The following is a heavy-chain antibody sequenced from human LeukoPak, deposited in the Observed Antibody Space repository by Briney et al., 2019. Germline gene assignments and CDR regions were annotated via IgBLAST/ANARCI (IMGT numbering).Heavy chain of an antibody. J-gene: IGHJ5*02. V-gene: IGHV5-51*01. Sequence: ESLKISCQGSGYRFTSYWIGWVRQIHGKGLEWMGIIYPGDSDTRYSPSFQGQVTISADKSISTAYLQWSSLKASDTAMYYCARLAGRGYCSGGSCYPNWFDPWGQGTLVTVSS. CDR3: ARLAGRGYCSGGSCYPNWFDP. CDR2: IYPGDSDT. D-gene: IGHD2-15*01. CDR1: GYRFTSYW.